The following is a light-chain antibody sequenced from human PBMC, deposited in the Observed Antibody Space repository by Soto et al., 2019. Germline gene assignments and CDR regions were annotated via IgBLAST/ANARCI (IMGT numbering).Light chain of an antibody. CDR1: QSLVHTDGNTY. J-gene: IGKJ2*01. V-gene: IGKV2-30*02. Sequence: DVVMTQSPLSLPVTLGQPASISCRSSQSLVHTDGNTYLNWFHQRPGQSPRRLIYKVSDRDSGVPDRFSGIGSGTDFTLIINRVETEDLGVYYCMQHTHWPNTFGQGTRLEIK. CDR2: KVS. CDR3: MQHTHWPNT.